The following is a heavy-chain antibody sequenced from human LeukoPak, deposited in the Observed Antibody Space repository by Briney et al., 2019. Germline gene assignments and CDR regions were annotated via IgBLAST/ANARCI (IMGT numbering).Heavy chain of an antibody. CDR3: ATPGIAVAGTPFDY. D-gene: IGHD6-19*01. Sequence: SETLSLTCAVSGGSFSGYYWSWIRQPPGKGLEWIGEINHSGSTNYNPSLKSRVTISVYTSKNQFSLKLSSVTAADTAVYYCATPGIAVAGTPFDYWGQGTLVTVSS. CDR2: INHSGST. CDR1: GGSFSGYY. V-gene: IGHV4-34*01. J-gene: IGHJ4*02.